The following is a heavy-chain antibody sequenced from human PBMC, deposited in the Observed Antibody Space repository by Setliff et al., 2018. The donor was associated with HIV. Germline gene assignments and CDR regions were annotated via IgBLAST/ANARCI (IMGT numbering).Heavy chain of an antibody. CDR3: VRGPHWFNSDETADY. D-gene: IGHD3-9*01. V-gene: IGHV3-21*01. Sequence: GGSLRLSCAASGFTFSNYNMNWVRQAPGKGLEWVSSISYDSRFIYHADSMKGRFTISRDNAKKLVYLQMNSLSADDTAVYYCVRGPHWFNSDETADYWGQGTLVTVS. CDR1: GFTFSNYN. J-gene: IGHJ4*02. CDR2: ISYDSRFI.